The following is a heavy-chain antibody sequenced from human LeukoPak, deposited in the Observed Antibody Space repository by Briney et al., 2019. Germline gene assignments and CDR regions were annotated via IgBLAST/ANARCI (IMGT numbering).Heavy chain of an antibody. CDR1: GFTFSDYY. Sequence: GGSLRLSCAASGFTFSDYYMGWIRQPPGKGLEWVSYISTSTSYTNYADSVKGRFSISRDNAKNSLSLQMNSLRAEDTALYYCARARLSTGYYFDCWGQGTLVTVSS. V-gene: IGHV3-11*05. J-gene: IGHJ4*02. CDR2: ISTSTSYT. CDR3: ARARLSTGYYFDC. D-gene: IGHD2-21*02.